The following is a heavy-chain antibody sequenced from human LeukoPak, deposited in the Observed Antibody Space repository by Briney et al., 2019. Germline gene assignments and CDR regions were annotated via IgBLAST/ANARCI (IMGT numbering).Heavy chain of an antibody. CDR1: GGSISSGSYY. V-gene: IGHV4-61*02. Sequence: KPSETLSLTCTVSGGSISSGSYYWSWIRQPAGKGLEWIGRIYTSGSTNYNPSLKSRVTISVDTSKNQFSLKLSSVTAADTAVYYCARDLWYSSSSGDVWGKGTTVTVSS. CDR3: ARDLWYSSSSGDV. CDR2: IYTSGST. J-gene: IGHJ6*04. D-gene: IGHD6-6*01.